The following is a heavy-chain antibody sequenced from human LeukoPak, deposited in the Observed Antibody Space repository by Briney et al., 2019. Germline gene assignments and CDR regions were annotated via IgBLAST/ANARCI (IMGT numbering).Heavy chain of an antibody. CDR1: GFPFSSYW. D-gene: IGHD3-3*01. V-gene: IGHV3-7*01. J-gene: IGHJ4*02. CDR2: IKQDGSEK. Sequence: GGSLRLSCAASGFPFSSYWMSWVRQAPGKGLEGVANIKQDGSEKYYVDSVKGRFTISRDNAKNSLYLQMNSLRAEDTAVYYCARASGGLYDFWSGYYPHFDCWGQGILVTVSS. CDR3: ARASGGLYDFWSGYYPHFDC.